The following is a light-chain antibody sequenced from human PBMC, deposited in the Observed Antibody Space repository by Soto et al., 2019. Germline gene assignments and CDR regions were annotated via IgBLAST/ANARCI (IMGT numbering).Light chain of an antibody. CDR2: GAS. J-gene: IGKJ2*01. CDR3: QQYGSAPPYT. V-gene: IGKV3-20*01. CDR1: QSVSSTF. Sequence: EIVLTQSPGTLSLSPGERATLSCRDSQSVSSTFLAWYQQKPGQAPRLLIYGASSRATGIPDRFSGGGSGADFNLTISRLEPEGFAVYYCQQYGSAPPYTFGQGTKLEIK.